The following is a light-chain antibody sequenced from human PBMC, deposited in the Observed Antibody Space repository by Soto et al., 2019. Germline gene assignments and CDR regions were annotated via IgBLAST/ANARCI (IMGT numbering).Light chain of an antibody. CDR1: QGFSNS. CDR2: AAS. Sequence: DIQLTQSPSFLSASVGDRVTITCRASQGFSNSLAWYQQKPGKAPKLLIYAASTLQSGVPSRFSGSGSGTEFTLTIISLQPEEFATYYCQQPDSYPCTFGQGTKLEIK. J-gene: IGKJ2*02. CDR3: QQPDSYPCT. V-gene: IGKV1-9*01.